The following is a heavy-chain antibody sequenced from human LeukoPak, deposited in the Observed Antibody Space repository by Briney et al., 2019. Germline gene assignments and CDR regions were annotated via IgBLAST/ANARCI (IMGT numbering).Heavy chain of an antibody. CDR2: ISYDGSNK. CDR3: ANLWSADFDH. CDR1: GFTFSSYA. Sequence: GGSLRLSCAASGFTFSSYAMHWVRQAPGKGLERVAVISYDGSNKYYADSVKGRFTISRDNSKNTLYLQMNSLRAEDTAVYYCANLWSADFDHWGQGTLVTVSS. D-gene: IGHD2-21*01. J-gene: IGHJ4*02. V-gene: IGHV3-30-3*01.